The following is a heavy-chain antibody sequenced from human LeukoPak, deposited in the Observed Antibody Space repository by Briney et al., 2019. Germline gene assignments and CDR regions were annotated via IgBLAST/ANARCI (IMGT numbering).Heavy chain of an antibody. D-gene: IGHD2-15*01. V-gene: IGHV3-23*01. Sequence: GRSLRLSCAASGFTFDDYAMTWVRQAPGKGLEWVAGISGSGGSTHYADSAKGRFTISRDNSKNTLYLEMNSLRAEDTAVYFCAKERRSGGSCSDYWGQGTLVTVSS. CDR2: ISGSGGST. J-gene: IGHJ4*02. CDR3: AKERRSGGSCSDY. CDR1: GFTFDDYA.